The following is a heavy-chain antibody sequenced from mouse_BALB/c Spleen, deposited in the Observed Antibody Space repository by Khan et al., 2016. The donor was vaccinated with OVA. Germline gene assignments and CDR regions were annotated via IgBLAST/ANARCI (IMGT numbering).Heavy chain of an antibody. CDR2: ISSGGHYT. CDR1: GFTFSSYG. D-gene: IGHD1-1*01. Sequence: EVELVESGGDLVKPGGSLKLSCAASGFTFSSYGMSWVRQTPDKRLEWVATISSGGHYTYFPDSVRGRFTISRDNAKNTLYLQMSSLKSEDTAMYYCARSITTYKGDYYAMDYWGQGTSVTVAS. J-gene: IGHJ4*01. V-gene: IGHV5-6*01. CDR3: ARSITTYKGDYYAMDY.